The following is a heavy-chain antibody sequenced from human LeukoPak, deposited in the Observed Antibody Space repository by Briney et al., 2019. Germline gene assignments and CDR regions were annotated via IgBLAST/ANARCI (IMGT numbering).Heavy chain of an antibody. CDR3: ARHGGFASPLGY. V-gene: IGHV4-59*08. CDR2: ISYSGST. CDR1: GGSINSYY. J-gene: IGHJ4*02. Sequence: PSETLSLTCTVSGGSINSYYRSWIRQPPGKGLEWIGYISYSGSTSYNPSLKSRVTISVDTSKNQFSLKLTSVTAADTAVYYCARHGGFASPLGYWGQGTLVTVSS. D-gene: IGHD3-16*01.